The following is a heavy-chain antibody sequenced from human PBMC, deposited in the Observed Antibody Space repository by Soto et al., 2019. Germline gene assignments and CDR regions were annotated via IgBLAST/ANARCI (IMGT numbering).Heavy chain of an antibody. CDR2: MNPNSGNT. CDR3: ARGSYNSDTGWFDP. D-gene: IGHD1-20*01. J-gene: IGHJ5*02. Sequence: ASVKVSCKASGYTFTSYDINWVRQATGQGLGWMGWMNPNSGNTGYAQKFQGRVTMTRNTSISTAYMELSSLRTEDTAVYYCARGSYNSDTGWFDPWGQGTLVTVSS. V-gene: IGHV1-8*01. CDR1: GYTFTSYD.